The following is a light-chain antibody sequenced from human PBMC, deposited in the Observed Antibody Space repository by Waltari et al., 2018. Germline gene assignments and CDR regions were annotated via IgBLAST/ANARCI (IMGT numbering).Light chain of an antibody. CDR2: WAS. V-gene: IGKV4-1*01. Sequence: DIVMTQSPDSLAVSLGERATINCTSSQTLLYSSNNKNYLAWYQQKPGQPPKLLIYWASARESGVPDRFSGSGSGTDFTLTISSLQSEDFAVYYCQQYNNWPPWTFGQGTKVEIK. CDR3: QQYNNWPPWT. J-gene: IGKJ1*01. CDR1: QTLLYSSNNKNY.